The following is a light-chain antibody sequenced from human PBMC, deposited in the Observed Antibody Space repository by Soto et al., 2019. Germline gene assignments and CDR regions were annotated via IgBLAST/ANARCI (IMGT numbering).Light chain of an antibody. CDR1: SSNIGNNY. CDR2: ENI. CDR3: GTWDSSLSAL. V-gene: IGLV1-51*02. J-gene: IGLJ1*01. Sequence: QSVLTQPPSVSAAPGQMVTISCSGGSSNIGNNYVSWYQQLPGTAPKLLIYENIKRPSGIPDRFSGSKFGTSATLDITGIQTGDEADYYCGTWDSSLSALFGTGTKVNVL.